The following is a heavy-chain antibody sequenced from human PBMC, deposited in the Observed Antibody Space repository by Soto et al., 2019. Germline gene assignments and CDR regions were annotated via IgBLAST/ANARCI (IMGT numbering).Heavy chain of an antibody. CDR1: GFTFSSYT. J-gene: IGHJ3*02. V-gene: IGHV3-64*02. Sequence: GGSLRLSCAASGFTFSSYTMHWVRQAPGKGLEYVSAIRGSGGSTYYADSVKGRFTISRDNSKNTLYLQMNSLRAEDTAVYYCSKECCSSTSGLDAFDIWGQGTVVTVSS. CDR2: IRGSGGST. D-gene: IGHD2-2*01. CDR3: SKECCSSTSGLDAFDI.